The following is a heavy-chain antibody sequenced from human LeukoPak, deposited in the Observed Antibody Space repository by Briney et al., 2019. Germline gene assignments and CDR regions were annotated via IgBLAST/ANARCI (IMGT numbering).Heavy chain of an antibody. J-gene: IGHJ4*02. CDR3: ARGKGVADRPYSFDS. CDR2: INPNSGGT. Sequence: GASVKVSCKASGYTFTGYYLHWVRQAPGQGLEWVGWINPNSGGTDYAQKFQGRVTMTRDTSISTAYMELTSLRSDGTAVYYCARGKGVADRPYSFDSWGPGTLVTVSS. D-gene: IGHD5-12*01. CDR1: GYTFTGYY. V-gene: IGHV1-2*02.